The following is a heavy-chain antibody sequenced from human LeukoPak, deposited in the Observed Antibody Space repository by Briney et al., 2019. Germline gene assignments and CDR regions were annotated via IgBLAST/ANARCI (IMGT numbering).Heavy chain of an antibody. Sequence: ASVKISCKASGYTFTSYGISWVRQAPGQGLEWMGWISAYNGNTNYAQKLQGRVTMTTDTSTSTAYMELRSLRSDDTAVYYCARDVGEYCSSTNCYASHYWGQGTLVTVSS. CDR2: ISAYNGNT. V-gene: IGHV1-18*01. J-gene: IGHJ4*02. D-gene: IGHD2-2*01. CDR1: GYTFTSYG. CDR3: ARDVGEYCSSTNCYASHY.